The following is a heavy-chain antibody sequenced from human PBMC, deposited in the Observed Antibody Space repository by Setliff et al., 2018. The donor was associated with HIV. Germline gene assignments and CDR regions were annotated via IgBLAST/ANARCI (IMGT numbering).Heavy chain of an antibody. J-gene: IGHJ3*02. CDR3: ATASGYDLFMGAFDI. CDR2: INQSGGI. CDR1: GGSFSGYY. V-gene: IGHV4-34*01. D-gene: IGHD5-12*01. Sequence: SETLSLTCAVPGGSFSGYYWSWIRQPPGKGLEWIGEINQSGGINYNPSLKSRVTISIDTFKNQFSMKLYSVTAADTAVYYCATASGYDLFMGAFDIWGQGTMVTVSS.